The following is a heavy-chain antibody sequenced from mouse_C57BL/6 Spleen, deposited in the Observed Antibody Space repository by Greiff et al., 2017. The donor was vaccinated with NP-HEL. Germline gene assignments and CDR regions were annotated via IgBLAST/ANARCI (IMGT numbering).Heavy chain of an antibody. V-gene: IGHV1-66*01. CDR1: GYSFTSYY. CDR2: IYPGSGNT. CDR3: ARFSSGPYYYAMDY. D-gene: IGHD3-2*02. Sequence: VKLMESGPELVKPGASVKISCKASGYSFTSYYIHWVKQRPGQGLEWIGWIYPGSGNTKYNEKFKGKATLTADTSSSTAYMQLSSLTSEDSAVYYCARFSSGPYYYAMDYWGQGTSVTVSS. J-gene: IGHJ4*01.